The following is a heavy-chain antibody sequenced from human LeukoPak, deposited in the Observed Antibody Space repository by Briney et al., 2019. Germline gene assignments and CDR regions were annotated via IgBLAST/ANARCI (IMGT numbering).Heavy chain of an antibody. CDR3: ARGRGLKSYYFYMDV. V-gene: IGHV3-64*01. Sequence: GGSLRLSCAASGFAFSTYAMHWVRQGPGKGLEYVSVISSDGGSTYYANSVKGRFTISRDNSKNTLYLQMVSPRAEDMAVYYCARGRGLKSYYFYMDVWGKGTTVTVSS. J-gene: IGHJ6*03. CDR1: GFAFSTYA. CDR2: ISSDGGST. D-gene: IGHD5-24*01.